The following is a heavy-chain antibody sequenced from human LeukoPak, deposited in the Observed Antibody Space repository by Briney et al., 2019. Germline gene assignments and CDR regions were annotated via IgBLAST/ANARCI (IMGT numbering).Heavy chain of an antibody. CDR3: AKDEHERLLWFGERGDAFDI. V-gene: IGHV3-23*01. CDR2: ISGSGSGGST. Sequence: GGSLRLSCAASGFIFSSYGMTWVRQAPGKGLEWVSAISGSGSGGSTYYADSVKGRFTISRDNSKNTLYLQMNSLRVEDTAVYYCAKDEHERLLWFGERGDAFDIWGQGTMVTVSS. J-gene: IGHJ3*02. D-gene: IGHD3-10*01. CDR1: GFIFSSYG.